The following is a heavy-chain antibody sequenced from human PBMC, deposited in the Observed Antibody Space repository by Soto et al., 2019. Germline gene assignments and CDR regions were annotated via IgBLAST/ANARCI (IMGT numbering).Heavy chain of an antibody. Sequence: QVQLVESGGGVVQPGRSLRLSCAASGFAFSNYGMHWVRQAPGKGLEWVAIISYDGSNKYYADSVKGRFTISRDNSKNTLYLQMNSLRVEDTAVYFCAKDGPGARYYTYLFDSWGQGAPVTVSS. D-gene: IGHD3-3*01. J-gene: IGHJ4*02. CDR3: AKDGPGARYYTYLFDS. CDR1: GFAFSNYG. CDR2: ISYDGSNK. V-gene: IGHV3-30*18.